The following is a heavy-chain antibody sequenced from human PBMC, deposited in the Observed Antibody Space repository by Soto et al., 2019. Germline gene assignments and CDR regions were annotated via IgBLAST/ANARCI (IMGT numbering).Heavy chain of an antibody. CDR1: GGSVGSGEYY. CDR3: ARDVAHGYTENV. D-gene: IGHD5-18*01. CDR2: IYDSGIT. Sequence: QVQLQESGPGLVKPSQTLSLACTVSGGSVGSGEYYYSWIRQPPGKCLEWSGYIYDSGITNYTPSLKGRVTMSRDRSNNKVSLKLSSGTAADTAVYFCARDVAHGYTENVWGQGTMVTVSS. J-gene: IGHJ3*01. V-gene: IGHV4-30-4*01.